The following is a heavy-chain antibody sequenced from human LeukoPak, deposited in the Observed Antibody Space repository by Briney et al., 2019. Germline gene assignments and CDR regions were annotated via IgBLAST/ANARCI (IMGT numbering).Heavy chain of an antibody. Sequence: PGRSLRLSCAASGFTFDDYAIHWVRQAPGKGLEWVSGISWNSGSIGYADSVKGRFTISRDNAKNSLYLQMNSLRAEDMALYYCAKESSSGYYFDYWGQGTLVTVSS. D-gene: IGHD6-19*01. V-gene: IGHV3-9*03. CDR1: GFTFDDYA. CDR3: AKESSSGYYFDY. CDR2: ISWNSGSI. J-gene: IGHJ4*02.